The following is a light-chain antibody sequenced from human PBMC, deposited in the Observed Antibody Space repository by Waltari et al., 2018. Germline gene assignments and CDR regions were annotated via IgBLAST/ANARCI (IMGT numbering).Light chain of an antibody. CDR2: MNN. V-gene: IGLV10-54*04. CDR3: SAWDSNLSAWV. Sequence: QAGLTQPPSVSKGLGQTATLTCTGNNNNVGNQGAAWLQQHQGHPPKLLSYMNNNRPSGISEKFSASRSGNTASLTITGLQPEDEADYYCSAWDSNLSAWVFGGGTKLTVL. CDR1: NNNVGNQG. J-gene: IGLJ3*02.